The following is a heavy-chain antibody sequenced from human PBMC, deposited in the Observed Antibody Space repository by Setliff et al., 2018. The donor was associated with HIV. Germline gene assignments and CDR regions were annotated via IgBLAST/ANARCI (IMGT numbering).Heavy chain of an antibody. D-gene: IGHD1-26*01. CDR2: IYYSGST. CDR3: ARTTYSGSYFNDS. V-gene: IGHV4-59*08. J-gene: IGHJ5*01. CDR1: GSSMNSSY. Sequence: PSETLSLTCTVSGSSMNSSYWSWIRQPPGKGLEWIGYIYYSGSTNYNPSLKSRVTVSVDPSKNQFSLKLSSVTAADTAVYYCARTTYSGSYFNDSWGQGTLVTVSS.